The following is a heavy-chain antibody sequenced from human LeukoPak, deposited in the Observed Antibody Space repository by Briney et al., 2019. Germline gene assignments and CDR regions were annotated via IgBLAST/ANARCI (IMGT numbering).Heavy chain of an antibody. CDR3: ARDGYDMDYYYGMDV. CDR2: ISSSGSTI. Sequence: GGSLRLSCAASGFTFSSYEMNWVRQAPGKGLEWVSYISSSGSTIYYADSVKGRFTISRDNAKNSLYLQMNSLRAEDTAVYHCARDGYDMDYYYGMDVWGQGTTVTVSS. D-gene: IGHD3-22*01. CDR1: GFTFSSYE. J-gene: IGHJ6*02. V-gene: IGHV3-48*03.